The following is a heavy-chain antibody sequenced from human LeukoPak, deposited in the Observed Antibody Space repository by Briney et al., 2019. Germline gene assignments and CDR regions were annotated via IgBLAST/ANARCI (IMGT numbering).Heavy chain of an antibody. Sequence: PSETLSLTFAVSGGSISSGGYSWSWIRQPPGKGLEWIGYIYHSGSTYYNPSLKSRVTISVDRSKNQFSLKLSSVTAADTAVYYCAREGRVPGWGQGTLVTVSS. CDR3: AREGRVPG. V-gene: IGHV4-30-2*01. J-gene: IGHJ4*02. D-gene: IGHD3-3*01. CDR1: GGSISSGGYS. CDR2: IYHSGST.